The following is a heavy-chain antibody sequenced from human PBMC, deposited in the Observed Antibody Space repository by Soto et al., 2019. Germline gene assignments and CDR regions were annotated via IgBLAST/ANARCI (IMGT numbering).Heavy chain of an antibody. CDR2: VTNTGGIT. D-gene: IGHD2-15*01. CDR3: AKIYRSCTYSNCYSRSPPDS. CDR1: GFTFTSYA. J-gene: IGHJ5*01. Sequence: EVQLLESGGGLVQPGGSLRLSCVASGFTFTSYAMTWVRQLPGKGLEWVSSVTNTGGITHYANSVKGRFTISRDNSKNTVYLLMSSLRAEDTAIYYCAKIYRSCTYSNCYSRSPPDSWGQGTLVTVSA. V-gene: IGHV3-23*01.